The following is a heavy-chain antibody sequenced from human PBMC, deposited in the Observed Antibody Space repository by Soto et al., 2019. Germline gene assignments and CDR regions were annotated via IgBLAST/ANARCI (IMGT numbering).Heavy chain of an antibody. CDR3: AKVGDPGGDYPDYYYYYMDV. D-gene: IGHD4-17*01. CDR2: ISGSGGST. J-gene: IGHJ6*03. Sequence: QLGGPLRLSCAASGFTFSSYAMSWVRQAPGKGLEWVSAISGSGGSTYYADSVKGRFTISRDNSKNTLYLQMNSLRAEDTAVYYCAKVGDPGGDYPDYYYYYMDVWGKGTTVTVSS. CDR1: GFTFSSYA. V-gene: IGHV3-23*01.